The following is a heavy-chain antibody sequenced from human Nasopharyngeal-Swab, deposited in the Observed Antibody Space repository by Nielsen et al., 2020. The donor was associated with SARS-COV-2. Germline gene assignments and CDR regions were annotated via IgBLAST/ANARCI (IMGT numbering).Heavy chain of an antibody. CDR1: GYTFTSYG. V-gene: IGHV1-18*01. D-gene: IGHD3-10*01. CDR2: IGAYNGNT. CDR3: ARVPLWFGELLDNWFDP. J-gene: IGHJ5*02. Sequence: ASVKVSCKASGYTFTSYGISWVRQAPGQGLEWMGWIGAYNGNTNYAQKLQGRVTMTTDTSTSTAYMELRSLRSDDTAVYYCARVPLWFGELLDNWFDPWGQGTLVTVSS.